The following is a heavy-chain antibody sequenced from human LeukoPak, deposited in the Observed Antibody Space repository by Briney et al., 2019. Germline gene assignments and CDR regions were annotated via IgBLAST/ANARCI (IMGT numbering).Heavy chain of an antibody. CDR2: ISADKGNT. D-gene: IGHD1-26*01. Sequence: ASVKVSCKASGYTFTNYGISWVRQAPGQGLEWMGWISADKGNTNYAQKLQGRVTMTTDTSTSTAYMELRSLRSDDTAVYYCARDNMGADFDYWGQGTLVTVSS. V-gene: IGHV1-18*01. CDR3: ARDNMGADFDY. CDR1: GYTFTNYG. J-gene: IGHJ4*02.